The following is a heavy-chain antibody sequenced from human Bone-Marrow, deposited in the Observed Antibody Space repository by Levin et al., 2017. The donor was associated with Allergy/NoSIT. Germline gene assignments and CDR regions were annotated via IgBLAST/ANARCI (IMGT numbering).Heavy chain of an antibody. J-gene: IGHJ2*01. CDR3: ARGAVYSGSWYWYFEL. CDR2: IYSSGST. Sequence: SETLSLTCTVSGGSISGYYWSWIRQPPGKGLEWIGCIYSSGSTNHNPSLKSRVTISVDTSKNQFSLKLNSVTAADTAVYYCARGAVYSGSWYWYFELWGRGTLVTVSS. V-gene: IGHV4-59*01. D-gene: IGHD6-13*01. CDR1: GGSISGYY.